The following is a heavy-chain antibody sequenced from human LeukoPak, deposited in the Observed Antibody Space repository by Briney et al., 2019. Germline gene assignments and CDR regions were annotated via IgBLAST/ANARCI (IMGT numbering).Heavy chain of an antibody. V-gene: IGHV4-31*03. CDR2: IYYSGST. CDR1: NGSINSGGHY. D-gene: IGHD3-3*01. Sequence: SQTLSLTCTVSNGSINSGGHYWSWIRQHPGKGLKWIAYIYYSGSTYYNPSLKSRVIMSVDTSKNQFSLRLTSVTAADTAIYYCARDRSGYFDFDYWGQGTLVTVSS. CDR3: ARDRSGYFDFDY. J-gene: IGHJ4*02.